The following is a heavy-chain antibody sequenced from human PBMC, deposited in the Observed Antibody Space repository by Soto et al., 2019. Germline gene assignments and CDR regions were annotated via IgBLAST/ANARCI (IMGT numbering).Heavy chain of an antibody. Sequence: GESLKISCEGSGYTFTYYWIGWVRQMPGKGLEWMGVTYPFDSDTRYSPSFQGRVTISAVQSTNTAYLELSRLQASDTAIYYCGRHYGRATTGIDYCGQGTLVTVS. D-gene: IGHD1-26*01. CDR1: GYTFTYYW. CDR3: GRHYGRATTGIDY. CDR2: TYPFDSDT. V-gene: IGHV5-51*01. J-gene: IGHJ4*01.